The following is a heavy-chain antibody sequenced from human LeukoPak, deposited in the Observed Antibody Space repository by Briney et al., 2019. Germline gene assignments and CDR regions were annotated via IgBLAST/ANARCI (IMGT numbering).Heavy chain of an antibody. CDR3: ASPRQWLVPTEYFQH. Sequence: GASVKVSCKASGGTFSSYAISWVRQAPGQGLEWMGGIIPIFGTANYAQEFQGRVTITADESTSTAYMELSSLRSEDTAVYYCASPRQWLVPTEYFQHWGQGTLVTVSS. CDR2: IIPIFGTA. J-gene: IGHJ1*01. D-gene: IGHD6-19*01. CDR1: GGTFSSYA. V-gene: IGHV1-69*13.